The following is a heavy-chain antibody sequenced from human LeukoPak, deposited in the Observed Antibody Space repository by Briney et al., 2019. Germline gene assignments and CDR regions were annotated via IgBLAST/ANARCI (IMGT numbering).Heavy chain of an antibody. D-gene: IGHD4-17*01. CDR1: GGSVKSGGHY. J-gene: IGHJ4*02. CDR2: IYYSGRT. Sequence: PSETLSLTCTLSGGSVKSGGHYWTWIRQHPGNGLEWLGYIYYSGRTYYNPSLKSRITISLDTSKNQFSLNLTSVSAADTAFYFCARSSDYGDYDWGQGTLITVSS. CDR3: ARSSDYGDYD. V-gene: IGHV4-31*03.